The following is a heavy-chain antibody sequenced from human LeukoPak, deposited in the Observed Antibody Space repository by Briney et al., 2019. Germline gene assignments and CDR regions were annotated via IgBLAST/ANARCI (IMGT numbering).Heavy chain of an antibody. J-gene: IGHJ4*02. Sequence: PSETLSLTCTVSGYSISSGYYWGWIRQPPGKRLEWVGSIYSSGNTYYNPTLKSRVTISVDTSKNQFSLKLSSVTAADTAVYYCARQSHLDYYDSSHFDYWGQGTLVTVSS. CDR1: GYSISSGYY. D-gene: IGHD3-22*01. V-gene: IGHV4-38-2*02. CDR3: ARQSHLDYYDSSHFDY. CDR2: IYSSGNT.